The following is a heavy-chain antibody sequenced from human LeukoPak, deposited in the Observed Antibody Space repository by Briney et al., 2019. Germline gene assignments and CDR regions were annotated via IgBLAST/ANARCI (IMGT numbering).Heavy chain of an antibody. CDR3: TTDLGHDYGDYDY. J-gene: IGHJ4*02. CDR2: IKSKTDGGTT. CDR1: GFTFSNAW. V-gene: IGHV3-15*01. Sequence: GGSLRLSCAASGFTFSNAWMSWVRQAPGKGLEWVGRIKSKTDGGTTDYAAPVKGRFTISRDDSKNTLYLQMNSLKTEDTAVYYCTTDLGHDYGDYDYWGQRTLVTVSS. D-gene: IGHD4-17*01.